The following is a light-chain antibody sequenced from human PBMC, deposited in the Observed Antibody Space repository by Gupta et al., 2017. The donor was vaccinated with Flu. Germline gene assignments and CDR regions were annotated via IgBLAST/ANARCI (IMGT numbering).Light chain of an antibody. Sequence: DIQLTQSPSFLSASVGDRVTITCRASQGISSYLAWYQQKPGKAPKLLIYAASTLQSGVPSRFSGSGSGTEFTLTISSLQPEDFATYYCQQLNSYPPITFGGEIKVEIK. CDR3: QQLNSYPPIT. V-gene: IGKV1-9*01. CDR2: AAS. J-gene: IGKJ4*01. CDR1: QGISSY.